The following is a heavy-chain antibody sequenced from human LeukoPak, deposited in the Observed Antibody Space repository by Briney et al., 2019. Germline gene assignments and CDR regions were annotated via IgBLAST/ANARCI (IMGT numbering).Heavy chain of an antibody. CDR1: GFTFRSYV. CDR3: ARGAYYGMDV. J-gene: IGHJ6*02. CDR2: ISGSGNST. V-gene: IGHV3-23*01. Sequence: GGSLRLSCAASGFTFRSYVVSWVRQAPGKGLEWVAAISGSGNSTYYADSVKGRFTISRDNPKNTLYLQMNSLRAEDTAIYYCARGAYYGMDVWGQGTAVTVSS.